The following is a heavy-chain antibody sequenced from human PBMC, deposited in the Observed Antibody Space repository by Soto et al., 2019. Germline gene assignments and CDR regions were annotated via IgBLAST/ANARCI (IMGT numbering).Heavy chain of an antibody. CDR1: GGTFSSYA. Sequence: QVQLVQSGAEVKKPGSSVKVSCKASGGTFSSYAISWVRQAPGQGLEWMGGISPIFATANYAQKFQDRVTITADESTSTAYIELSSLRSADTAVYYCARTYWSSTRCPYYYGMDVWGQGTTVTVSS. J-gene: IGHJ6*02. CDR2: ISPIFATA. V-gene: IGHV1-69*01. D-gene: IGHD2-2*01. CDR3: ARTYWSSTRCPYYYGMDV.